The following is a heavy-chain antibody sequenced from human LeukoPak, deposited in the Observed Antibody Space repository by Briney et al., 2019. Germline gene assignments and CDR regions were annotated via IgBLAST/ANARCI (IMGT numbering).Heavy chain of an antibody. J-gene: IGHJ6*03. Sequence: SDTLSLTCTLSGGSISRGSYYWSWLRQPAGKGLEWIGRIYTSGSTNYNPSLKSRVTISVDTSENQFSLKLSSVPAADTAVYYCARDSAVGGSGSYFYYYYYMDVWGKGTTVTISS. CDR2: IYTSGST. D-gene: IGHD3-10*01. CDR1: GGSISRGSYY. V-gene: IGHV4-61*02. CDR3: ARDSAVGGSGSYFYYYYYMDV.